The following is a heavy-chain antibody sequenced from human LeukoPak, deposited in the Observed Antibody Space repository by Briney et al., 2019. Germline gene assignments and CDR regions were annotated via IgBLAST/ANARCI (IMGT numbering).Heavy chain of an antibody. CDR1: GFTFSSYG. D-gene: IGHD3-3*01. Sequence: GGSLRLSCAASGFTFSSYGMSWVRQAPGKGLEWVSAISGSGGSTYYADSVKGRFTISRDNSKNTLYLQMGSLRAEDMAVYYCARDLGLWSGYPRYYYYYMDVWGKGTTVTVSS. CDR3: ARDLGLWSGYPRYYYYYMDV. CDR2: ISGSGGST. J-gene: IGHJ6*03. V-gene: IGHV3-23*01.